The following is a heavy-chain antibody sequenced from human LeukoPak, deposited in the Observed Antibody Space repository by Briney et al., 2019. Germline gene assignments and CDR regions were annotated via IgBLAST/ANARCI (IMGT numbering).Heavy chain of an antibody. CDR1: GFTFNTFN. V-gene: IGHV3-21*01. D-gene: IGHD3-9*01. CDR2: ITSGGDYI. J-gene: IGHJ4*02. Sequence: GGSLRLSCAASGFTFNTFNMNWVRQAPGKGLEWVSSITSGGDYIYCADSVKGRFTTSRDNAKNSLSLQLNGLRVEDTAVYYCARGHYDVLAASYKWTPDYWGQGTLVTVSS. CDR3: ARGHYDVLAASYKWTPDY.